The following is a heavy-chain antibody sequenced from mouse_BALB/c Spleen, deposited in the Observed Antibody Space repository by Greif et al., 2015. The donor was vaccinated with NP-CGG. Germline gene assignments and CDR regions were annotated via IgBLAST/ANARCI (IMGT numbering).Heavy chain of an antibody. D-gene: IGHD4-1*01. CDR3: ARRELTGTGWFAY. V-gene: IGHV1-7*01. Sequence: QVQLQQSGAELAKPGASVKMSCKASGYTFTSYWMHWVKQRPGQGLEWIGYINPSTGYTEYNQKFKDMATLTADKSSSTAYMQLSSLTSEDSAVYYCARRELTGTGWFAYWGQGTLVTVSA. CDR1: GYTFTSYW. CDR2: INPSTGYT. J-gene: IGHJ3*01.